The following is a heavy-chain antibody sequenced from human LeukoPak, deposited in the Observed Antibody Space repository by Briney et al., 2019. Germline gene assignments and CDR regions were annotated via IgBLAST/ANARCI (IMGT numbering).Heavy chain of an antibody. D-gene: IGHD2-15*01. CDR1: GFTFSSYA. J-gene: IGHJ4*02. Sequence: GGSLRLSCAASGFTFSSYAMSWVRQAPGKGLVWVSRINSDGRSTIYADSVKGRFTISRDNAKNTVSLQMNSLRAEDTAVYYCARDRGGGSCFDYWGQGTLVTVSS. CDR3: ARDRGGGSCFDY. CDR2: INSDGRST. V-gene: IGHV3-74*01.